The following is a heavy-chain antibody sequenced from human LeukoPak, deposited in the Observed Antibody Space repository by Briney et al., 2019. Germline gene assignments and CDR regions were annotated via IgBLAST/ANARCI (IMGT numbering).Heavy chain of an antibody. Sequence: VGTLRLSCAASGFPFSSYWMTWVRQAPGKGLEWVANIKQDGSDKYYLVSVKGRFTISRDNAKNSLYLQMNSLRAEDTAVYYCARGYGDSDYWGQGTLVTVSS. V-gene: IGHV3-7*03. CDR2: IKQDGSDK. J-gene: IGHJ4*02. D-gene: IGHD4-17*01. CDR1: GFPFSSYW. CDR3: ARGYGDSDY.